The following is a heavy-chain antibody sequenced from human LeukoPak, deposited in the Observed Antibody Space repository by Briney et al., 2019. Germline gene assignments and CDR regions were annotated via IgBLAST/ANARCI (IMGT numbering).Heavy chain of an antibody. D-gene: IGHD6-19*01. CDR2: IKQDGSEK. Sequence: PGGSLRLSCAASGFTFSSYWMSWVRQAPGKGLEWVANIKQDGSEKYYVDSVKGRFTISRDNTNNSLYLQMISLRVDDTAVYYCARVGKNGWDFDHWGQGTLVTVSS. V-gene: IGHV3-7*01. CDR1: GFTFSSYW. CDR3: ARVGKNGWDFDH. J-gene: IGHJ4*02.